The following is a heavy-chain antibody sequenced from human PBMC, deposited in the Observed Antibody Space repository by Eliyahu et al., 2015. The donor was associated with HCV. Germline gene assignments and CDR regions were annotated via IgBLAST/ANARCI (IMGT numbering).Heavy chain of an antibody. CDR2: IHYSGST. J-gene: IGHJ5*02. CDR1: GGSITTYY. CDR3: ASGGGGIAVAGTGGWFDP. Sequence: QVQLQESGPGLVKPSETLSLTCXVSGGSITTYYWSWIRHPPGKGLEWIGYIHYSGSTNYNPSLKSRVTISVDTSKNQFSLNLTSVTAADTAVYYCASGGGGIAVAGTGGWFDPWGQGTLVTVSS. D-gene: IGHD6-19*01. V-gene: IGHV4-59*01.